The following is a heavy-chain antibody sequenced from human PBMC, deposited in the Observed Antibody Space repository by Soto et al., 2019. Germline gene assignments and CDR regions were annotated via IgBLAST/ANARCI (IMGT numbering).Heavy chain of an antibody. J-gene: IGHJ6*02. Sequence: EVQLLESGEGWVKPGGSLSLSFAASGSTFSLNAMSGVRQAPGKGLEWVSVISGSGGSTYYADSVKGRFTVSRDNSKNTLYLQMNSLGVEDTAVYYCAKSVGGTNYYYGMDVWGRGTTVTVSS. CDR2: ISGSGGST. CDR3: AKSVGGTNYYYGMDV. D-gene: IGHD2-15*01. V-gene: IGHV3-23*01. CDR1: GSTFSLNA.